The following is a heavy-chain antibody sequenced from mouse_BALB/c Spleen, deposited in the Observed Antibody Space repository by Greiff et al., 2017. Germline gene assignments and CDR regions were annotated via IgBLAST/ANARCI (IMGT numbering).Heavy chain of an antibody. CDR3: ARCYGSRYYFDY. CDR1: GFTFSSYA. D-gene: IGHD1-1*01. Sequence: EVHLVESGGGLVKPGGSLKLSCAASGFTFSSYAMSWVRQTPEKRLEWVASISSGGSTYYPDSVKGRFTISRDNARNILYLQMSSLRSEDTAMYYCARCYGSRYYFDYWGQGTTLTVSS. CDR2: ISSGGST. J-gene: IGHJ2*01. V-gene: IGHV5-6-5*01.